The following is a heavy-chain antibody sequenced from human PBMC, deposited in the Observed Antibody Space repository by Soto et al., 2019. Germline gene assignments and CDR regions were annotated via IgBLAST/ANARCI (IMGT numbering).Heavy chain of an antibody. D-gene: IGHD6-13*01. CDR3: ARSSSPEAGMDV. CDR1: GGSISSYY. V-gene: IGHV4-4*07. CDR2: IYTSGST. J-gene: IGHJ6*02. Sequence: QVQLQESGPGLVKPSETLSLTCTVSGGSISSYYWSWIRQPAGKGLEWIGRIYTSGSTNYNPSLKSRVTMSVDTSKNQFAPKRSSVTAADTAGYYWARSSSPEAGMDVWGQGTTVTVSS.